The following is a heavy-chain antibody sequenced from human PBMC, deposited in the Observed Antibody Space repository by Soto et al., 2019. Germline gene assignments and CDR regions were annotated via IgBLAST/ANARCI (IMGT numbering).Heavy chain of an antibody. CDR1: GFTFSGYA. J-gene: IGHJ6*02. Sequence: GGSLRLSCAASGFTFSGYAMHWVRQAPGKGLEWVAVISYDGSNKYYADSVKGRFTISRDNSKNTLYLQMNSLRAEDTAVYYCATDMTKDYYYGMDVWGQGTTVTVSS. CDR3: ATDMTKDYYYGMDV. D-gene: IGHD3-9*01. V-gene: IGHV3-30-3*01. CDR2: ISYDGSNK.